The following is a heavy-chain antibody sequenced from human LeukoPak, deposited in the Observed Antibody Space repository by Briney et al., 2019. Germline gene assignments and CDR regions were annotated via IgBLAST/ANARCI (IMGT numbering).Heavy chain of an antibody. V-gene: IGHV3-43D*03. J-gene: IGHJ4*02. CDR3: AKDHYSSSSGGTDY. CDR2: ITWDGGTT. D-gene: IGHD6-6*01. Sequence: VGSLRLSCAASGFTFDDYAIHWVRQAPGKGLEWVSLITWDGGTTYYADSVKGRFTISRDNSKNSLYLQMNSLGAEDTALYYCAKDHYSSSSGGTDYWGQGTLVTVSS. CDR1: GFTFDDYA.